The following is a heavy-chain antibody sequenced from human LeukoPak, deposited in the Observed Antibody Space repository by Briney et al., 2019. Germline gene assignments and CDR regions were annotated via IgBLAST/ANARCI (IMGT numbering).Heavy chain of an antibody. Sequence: GGSLRLSCAASGFTFGSYWMSWVRQAPGKGLEWVANIKQDGSEKYYVDSVKGRFTISRDNAKNSLYLQMNSLRAEDTAVYYCARELIAAHTWGQGTLVTVSS. CDR2: IKQDGSEK. V-gene: IGHV3-7*01. J-gene: IGHJ5*02. CDR1: GFTFGSYW. CDR3: ARELIAAHT. D-gene: IGHD6-6*01.